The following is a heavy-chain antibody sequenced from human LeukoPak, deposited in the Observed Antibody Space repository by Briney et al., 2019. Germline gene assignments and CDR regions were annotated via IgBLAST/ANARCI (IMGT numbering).Heavy chain of an antibody. CDR1: GGTFSSYA. V-gene: IGHV1-69*04. J-gene: IGHJ4*02. CDR3: ARGGQLYHTSFDY. Sequence: ASVKVPCKASGGTFSSYAISWVRQAPGQGLEWMGRIIPILGIANYAQKFQGRVTITADKSTSTAYMELSSLRSEDTAVYYCARGGQLYHTSFDYWGQGTLVTVSS. CDR2: IIPILGIA. D-gene: IGHD5-18*01.